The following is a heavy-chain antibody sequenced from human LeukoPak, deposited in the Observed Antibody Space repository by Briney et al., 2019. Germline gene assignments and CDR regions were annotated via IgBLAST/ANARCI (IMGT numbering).Heavy chain of an antibody. CDR3: ASILTLSSSGWYGTRNDAFDI. Sequence: PGGSLRLSCAASGFTFSSYAMHWVRQAPGKGLEWVAVISYDGSNKYYADSVKGRFTISRDNSENTLYLQMNSLRAEDTAVYYCASILTLSSSGWYGTRNDAFDIWGQGTMVTVSS. J-gene: IGHJ3*02. V-gene: IGHV3-30-3*01. D-gene: IGHD6-19*01. CDR1: GFTFSSYA. CDR2: ISYDGSNK.